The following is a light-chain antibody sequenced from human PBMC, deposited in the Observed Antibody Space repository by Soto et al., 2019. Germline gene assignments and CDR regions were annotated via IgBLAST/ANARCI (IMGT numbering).Light chain of an antibody. CDR3: QQRSSRPWT. Sequence: EIVLTQSPATLSLSPGERATLSCRASQSVSSYLAWYQQKPGQAPRLLMYDVSNRATGIPASFSGSGYGTDFTRTITIIEPEDCAVYYCQQRSSRPWTFGQGTKLEI. J-gene: IGKJ1*01. V-gene: IGKV3-11*01. CDR1: QSVSSY. CDR2: DVS.